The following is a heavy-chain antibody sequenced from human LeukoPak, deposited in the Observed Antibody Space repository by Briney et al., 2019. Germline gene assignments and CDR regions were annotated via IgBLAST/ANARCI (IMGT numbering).Heavy chain of an antibody. D-gene: IGHD6-13*01. V-gene: IGHV3-21*01. J-gene: IGHJ4*02. Sequence: GGSLRLSCAASGFTFSNYSMNWVRQAPGKGLERVSSISSGSSSIYYADSVKGRFTISRDNAKNSLYLQMNSLRAEDTAVYYCARAVTGYSSSWYIAMAYYWGQGTLVTVSS. CDR2: ISSGSSSI. CDR3: ARAVTGYSSSWYIAMAYY. CDR1: GFTFSNYS.